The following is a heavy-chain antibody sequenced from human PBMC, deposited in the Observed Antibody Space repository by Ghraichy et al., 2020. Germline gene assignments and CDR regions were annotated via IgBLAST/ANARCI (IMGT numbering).Heavy chain of an antibody. Sequence: SETLSLTCTGSGLSISTGYYWGWIWQPPGKELEWIATIYYSGTTYYNPSLESRVTISVDTSKNEFSLKLSSVTAADTAVYYCARGVGITIFGAVVGPWGHVTLVTVSS. V-gene: IGHV4-38-2*02. J-gene: IGHJ5*02. CDR2: IYYSGTT. D-gene: IGHD3-3*01. CDR3: ARGVGITIFGAVVGP. CDR1: GLSISTGYY.